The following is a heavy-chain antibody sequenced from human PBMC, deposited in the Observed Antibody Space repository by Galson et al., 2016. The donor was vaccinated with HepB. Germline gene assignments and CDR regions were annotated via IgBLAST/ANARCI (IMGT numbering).Heavy chain of an antibody. CDR1: GGTFSYYA. V-gene: IGHV1-69*13. D-gene: IGHD3-10*01. J-gene: IGHJ4*02. CDR2: IIPIFGSA. CDR3: ARSVDSSENYFFDY. Sequence: SVKVSCKASGGTFSYYAISWVRQAPGQGLEWMGEIIPIFGSANYAQKFQGRVTITADASTSTAYMVLSSLRSDDTAMYYCARSVDSSENYFFDYWGQGTLVTVSS.